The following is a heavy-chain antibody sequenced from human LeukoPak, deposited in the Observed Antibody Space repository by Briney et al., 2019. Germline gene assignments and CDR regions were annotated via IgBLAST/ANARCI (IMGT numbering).Heavy chain of an antibody. CDR3: ARDFSTWVAGNWFDP. D-gene: IGHD6-19*01. V-gene: IGHV3-30*04. CDR2: ISYDGSNK. CDR1: GFTFSSYA. Sequence: GGSLRLSCAASGFTFSSYAMHWVRQAPGKGLEWVAVISYDGSNKYYADSVKGRFTISRDNSKNTLYLQMNSLRAEDAAVYYCARDFSTWVAGNWFDPWGQGTLVTVSS. J-gene: IGHJ5*02.